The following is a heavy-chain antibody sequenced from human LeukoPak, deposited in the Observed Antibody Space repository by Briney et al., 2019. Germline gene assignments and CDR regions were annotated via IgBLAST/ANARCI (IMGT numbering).Heavy chain of an antibody. CDR1: GFTFSSYA. CDR2: ISYDGSNK. D-gene: IGHD3-16*02. J-gene: IGHJ5*02. CDR3: ARDVQNRSLDP. V-gene: IGHV3-30*04. Sequence: GGSLRLSCAASGFTFSSYAMHWVRQAPGKGLEWVAVISYDGSNKYYADSVKGRFTISRDNSKNTVYLQMNSLTVEDTAVYYCARDVQNRSLDPWGQGTLVTVSS.